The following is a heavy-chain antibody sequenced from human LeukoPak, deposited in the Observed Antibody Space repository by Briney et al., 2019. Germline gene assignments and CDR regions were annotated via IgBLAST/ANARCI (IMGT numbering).Heavy chain of an antibody. CDR1: GGTFSSYA. J-gene: IGHJ4*02. CDR3: ARGVDMAAAGNFAY. D-gene: IGHD6-13*01. V-gene: IGHV1-69*01. Sequence: SVKVSCKASGGTFSSYAISWVRQAPGQGLEWMGGIIPIFGTANYAQKFQGTSTITADEPPRTAYMELSSLRPEDPAVYYCARGVDMAAAGNFAYWGQGTLVTVSS. CDR2: IIPIFGTA.